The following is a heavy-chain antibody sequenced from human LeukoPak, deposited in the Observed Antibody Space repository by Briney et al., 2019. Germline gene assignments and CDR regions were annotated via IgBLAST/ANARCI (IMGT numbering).Heavy chain of an antibody. CDR2: INPNSGET. D-gene: IGHD4-23*01. J-gene: IGHJ5*01. CDR3: ARVLFNSGYDS. V-gene: IGHV1-2*02. Sequence: ASVKVSCKASGYTFTGAYMHWVRQAPGQGLEWVGWINPNSGETKFAPKFQGRVTMTRDTSLSTAFMDLGGLRSDDTAVYYCARVLFNSGYDSWGQGTLVTVSS. CDR1: GYTFTGAY.